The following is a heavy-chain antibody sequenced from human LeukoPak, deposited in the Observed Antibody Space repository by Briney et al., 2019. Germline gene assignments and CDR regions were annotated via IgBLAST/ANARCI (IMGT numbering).Heavy chain of an antibody. D-gene: IGHD2-21*02. CDR1: GFTFSSYS. Sequence: GGSLRLSCAASGFTFSSYSMNWVRQAPGKGLEWVSSISSSSSYIYYADSVKGRFTISRDNAKNSLYLQMNGPRAEDTAVYYCARDFSYCPADYWGQGTLVTVSS. CDR3: ARDFSYCPADY. CDR2: ISSSSSYI. V-gene: IGHV3-21*04. J-gene: IGHJ4*02.